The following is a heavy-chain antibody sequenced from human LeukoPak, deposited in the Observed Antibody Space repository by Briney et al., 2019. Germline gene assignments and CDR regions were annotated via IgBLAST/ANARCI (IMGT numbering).Heavy chain of an antibody. J-gene: IGHJ3*02. CDR1: GYTFTSYG. V-gene: IGHV1-18*01. CDR3: ARGREWWGYDAFDI. Sequence: GASLKVSCKASGYTFTSYGISWVRQAPGQGLEWMGWISAYNGNTNYAQKLQGRVTMTTDTSTSTAYMELRSLRSDDTAVYYCARGREWWGYDAFDIWGQGTMVTVSS. CDR2: ISAYNGNT. D-gene: IGHD2-21*01.